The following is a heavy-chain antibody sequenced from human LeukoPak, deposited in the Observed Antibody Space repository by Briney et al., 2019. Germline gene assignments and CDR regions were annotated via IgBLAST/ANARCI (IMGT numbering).Heavy chain of an antibody. CDR3: ARVGEYCSGVSCSSGWFDP. Sequence: GGSLRLSCAVSGFTFSDYWMSWVRQAPGKGLEWVANIKQDGSVKYYVDSVKGRFTISRDNAKNSPYLQMNSLRVEDTAIYYCARVGEYCSGVSCSSGWFDPWGQGTLVTVSS. V-gene: IGHV3-7*03. CDR1: GFTFSDYW. D-gene: IGHD2-15*01. J-gene: IGHJ5*02. CDR2: IKQDGSVK.